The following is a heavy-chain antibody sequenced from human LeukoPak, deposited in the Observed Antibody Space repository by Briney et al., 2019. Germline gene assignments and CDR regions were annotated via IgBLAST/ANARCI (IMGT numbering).Heavy chain of an antibody. J-gene: IGHJ4*02. CDR1: GYTFTSYA. V-gene: IGHV1-3*01. CDR2: INAGNGNT. Sequence: ASVKVSCKASGYTFTSYAMHWVRQAPGQRLEWVGWINAGNGNTKYSQKFQGRVTITRDTSASTAYMELSSLRSEDTAVYYCARDRGMVWFGEFDYWGQGTLVTVSS. CDR3: ARDRGMVWFGEFDY. D-gene: IGHD3-10*01.